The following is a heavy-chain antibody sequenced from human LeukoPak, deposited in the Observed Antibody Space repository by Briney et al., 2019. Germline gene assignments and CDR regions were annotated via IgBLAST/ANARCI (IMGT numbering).Heavy chain of an antibody. Sequence: GGSLRLSCAASGFTFSDYYMSWIRQAPGKGLEWVSYISSSGRTIYYADSVKGRFTISRDNAKNSLYLQMNNLRAEDTAVYYCARAPTITTVFDSWGQGTLVTVSS. J-gene: IGHJ4*02. CDR1: GFTFSDYY. CDR2: ISSSGRTI. D-gene: IGHD4-11*01. V-gene: IGHV3-11*01. CDR3: ARAPTITTVFDS.